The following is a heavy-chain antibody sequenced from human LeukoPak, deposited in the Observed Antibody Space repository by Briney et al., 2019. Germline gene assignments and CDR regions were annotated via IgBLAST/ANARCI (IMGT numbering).Heavy chain of an antibody. CDR3: ARGGWSGFLEWFIKMDV. J-gene: IGHJ6*04. Sequence: PGGSLRLSCAASGFTFNNYGMHWVRQAPGKGLEWVAFIRYNGNNQYYADSVKGRFTISRDNSKNTLYLQMNSLKGDDTAVYYCARGGWSGFLEWFIKMDVCGKGTTVTVSS. CDR2: IRYNGNNQ. D-gene: IGHD3-3*01. CDR1: GFTFNNYG. V-gene: IGHV3-30*02.